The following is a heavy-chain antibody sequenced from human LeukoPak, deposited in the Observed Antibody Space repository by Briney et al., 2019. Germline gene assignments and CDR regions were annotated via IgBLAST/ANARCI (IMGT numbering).Heavy chain of an antibody. CDR1: GYTLTSYY. Sequence: GGSVKVSCKASGYTLTSYYMHWVRQAPGQGLEWMGIINPSGGSTSYAQKFQGRVTMTRDTSTSTVYMELSSLRSEDTAVYYCANNQRDYYYYYGMDVWGQGTTVTVSS. D-gene: IGHD5-24*01. J-gene: IGHJ6*02. CDR3: ANNQRDYYYYYGMDV. CDR2: INPSGGST. V-gene: IGHV1-46*01.